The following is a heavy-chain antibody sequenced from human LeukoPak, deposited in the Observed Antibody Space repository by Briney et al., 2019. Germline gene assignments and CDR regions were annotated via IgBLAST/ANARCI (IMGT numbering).Heavy chain of an antibody. V-gene: IGHV3-23*01. J-gene: IGHJ5*02. D-gene: IGHD6-13*01. CDR2: ISGSGYNT. CDR3: AKEYSSSWYETLAWYNWFDP. CDR1: GVTFSRHG. Sequence: GGSLRLSCVASGVTFSRHGMSWVRQSPRKGLEWVSTISGSGYNTYYADSVRGRFTISRDNSKNTAYLQMNSLRAEDTGVYFCAKEYSSSWYETLAWYNWFDPWGQGTLVTVSS.